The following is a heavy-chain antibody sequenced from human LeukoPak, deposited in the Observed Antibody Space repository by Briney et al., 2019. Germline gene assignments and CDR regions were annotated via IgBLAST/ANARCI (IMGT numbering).Heavy chain of an antibody. CDR1: GLTFSEYW. J-gene: IGHJ4*02. CDR3: TSGIGTYDY. CDR2: ISKDGGST. V-gene: IGHV3-74*03. Sequence: GGSLRLSCAVSGLTFSEYWMHRVRQDAGKGLVWVAGISKDGGSTEYADFVKGRCTISRDNAKNTLYLQMNSLTVDDTAVCYCTSGIGTYDYWGLGAQVTVSS. D-gene: IGHD1-14*01.